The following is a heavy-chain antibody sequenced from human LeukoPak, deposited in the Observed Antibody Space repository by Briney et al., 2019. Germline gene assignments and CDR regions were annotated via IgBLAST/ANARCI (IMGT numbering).Heavy chain of an antibody. CDR2: IRYDGSEK. J-gene: IGHJ4*02. V-gene: IGHV3-30*02. CDR3: AKGLSWGADY. D-gene: IGHD6-13*01. Sequence: GGSLRLSCAASGFTFSSYSMNWVRQAPGKGLEWVAFIRYDGSEKYYADSVKGRFTISRDNSKSTLYLQMNSLRDEDTAVYYCAKGLSWGADYWGQGTLVTVSS. CDR1: GFTFSSYS.